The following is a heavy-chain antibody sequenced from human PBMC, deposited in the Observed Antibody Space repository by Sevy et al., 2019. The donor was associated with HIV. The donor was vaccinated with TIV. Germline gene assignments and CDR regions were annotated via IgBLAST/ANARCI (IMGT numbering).Heavy chain of an antibody. CDR2: LSGSAGST. V-gene: IGHV3-23*01. Sequence: GGSLRLSCAASGFTFSTYAMSWVRRAPGKGLQWVSALSGSAGSTYYADFVKGRFTISRDNSKKTLYMQMNSLRAEDTAVYYCAKGDRTFYGLDVWGQGTTVTVSS. D-gene: IGHD2-15*01. J-gene: IGHJ6*02. CDR3: AKGDRTFYGLDV. CDR1: GFTFSTYA.